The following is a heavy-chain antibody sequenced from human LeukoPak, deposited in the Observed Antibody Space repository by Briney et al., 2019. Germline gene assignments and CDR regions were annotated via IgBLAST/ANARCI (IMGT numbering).Heavy chain of an antibody. J-gene: IGHJ3*02. D-gene: IGHD3-10*01. CDR1: GGSLNSSSYY. CDR3: ARRFAPSRNDAFDI. V-gene: IGHV4-39*01. CDR2: IYYSGST. Sequence: SETLSLTCTVSGGSLNSSSYYWGWTRQPPGKGLEWIGTIYYSGSTYYNPSLKSRVTISVDTSKNQFSLKLSSVTASDTAVYYCARRFAPSRNDAFDIWGQGTMVTVSS.